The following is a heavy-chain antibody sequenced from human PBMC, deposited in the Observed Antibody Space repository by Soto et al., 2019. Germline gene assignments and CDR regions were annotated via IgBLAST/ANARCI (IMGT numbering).Heavy chain of an antibody. CDR3: ARWNLVGPTIDAFDL. CDR1: GFTFSRNG. J-gene: IGHJ3*01. D-gene: IGHD1-26*01. CDR2: IWYDGSNK. Sequence: GGSLRLSCAASGFTFSRNGMHWVRQAPGKGLEWVAIIWYDGSNKYYADSVKGRFTISRDNSKNTLYLQMNSLRAEDTAIYYCARWNLVGPTIDAFDLWGQGTMVTV. V-gene: IGHV3-33*01.